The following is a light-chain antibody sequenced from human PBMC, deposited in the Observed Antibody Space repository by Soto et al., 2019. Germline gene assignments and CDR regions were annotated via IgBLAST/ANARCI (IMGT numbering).Light chain of an antibody. Sequence: DIQMTQSPSTLSASVGDRVTITCRASQGISNWLAWYQQTPGKAPKLLIYDASSLESGVPSRFSGSGSGTEFTLTISSLQPDDFATYYCLQDYNYPRTFGQGTKVEIK. J-gene: IGKJ1*01. V-gene: IGKV1-5*01. CDR2: DAS. CDR3: LQDYNYPRT. CDR1: QGISNW.